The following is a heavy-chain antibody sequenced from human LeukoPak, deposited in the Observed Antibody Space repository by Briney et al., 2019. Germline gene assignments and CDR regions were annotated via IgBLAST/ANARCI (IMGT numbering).Heavy chain of an antibody. CDR1: GFTLSGYW. CDR2: INSDGSST. D-gene: IGHD3-10*01. Sequence: PGVSLRLSCAASGFTLSGYWMHWIRQVPGKGLVWVSDINSDGSSTSYANSVKGRFTISRDNAKNKVYLQMTNLRAEDTAVYYCVRRSTFYSGSGSYPHFDSWGRGTLVTVSS. CDR3: VRRSTFYSGSGSYPHFDS. V-gene: IGHV3-74*01. J-gene: IGHJ4*02.